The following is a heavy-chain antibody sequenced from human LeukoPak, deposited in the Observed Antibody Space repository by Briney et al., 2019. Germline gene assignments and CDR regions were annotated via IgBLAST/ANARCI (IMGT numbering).Heavy chain of an antibody. J-gene: IGHJ6*03. Sequence: GTLRLSCAASGFTFSSYGMSWVRQAPGKGLEWVSAISGSGGSTYYADSVKGRFTISRDNSKNTLYLQMNSLRAEDAAVYYCAKDGSSSSWYRYYYYMDVWGKGTTVTISS. CDR2: ISGSGGST. CDR3: AKDGSSSSWYRYYYYMDV. CDR1: GFTFSSYG. V-gene: IGHV3-23*01. D-gene: IGHD6-13*01.